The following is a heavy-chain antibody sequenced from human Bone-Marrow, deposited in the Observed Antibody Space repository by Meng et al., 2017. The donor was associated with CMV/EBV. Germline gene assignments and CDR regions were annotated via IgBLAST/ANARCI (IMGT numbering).Heavy chain of an antibody. V-gene: IGHV3-21*01. J-gene: IGHJ6*02. CDR3: ARGYCSSTSCYSATPEEDLYGMDV. Sequence: GESLKISCAASGFTFSSYSMNWVRQAPGKGLEWVSSISSSSSYIYYADSAKGRFTISIDNAKNSLYLQMNSLRAEDTAVYYCARGYCSSTSCYSATPEEDLYGMDVWGQGTTVTVSS. D-gene: IGHD2-2*02. CDR1: GFTFSSYS. CDR2: ISSSSSYI.